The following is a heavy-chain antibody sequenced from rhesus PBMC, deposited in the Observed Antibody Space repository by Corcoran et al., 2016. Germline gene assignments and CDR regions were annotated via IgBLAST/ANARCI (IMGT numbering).Heavy chain of an antibody. J-gene: IGHJ6*01. Sequence: QVQLQESGPGVVKPSETLSLTCAVSGGSISGGYDWSWIRQPPGKGLEWIGYIYGSRGSTNYNPSLKNRVTISKDASKNEFSLKLSSVTAADTAVYYCGSGSWNGVLDSWGQGVVVTVSS. CDR1: GGSISGGYD. V-gene: IGHV4-76*01. D-gene: IGHD6-25*01. CDR3: GSGSWNGVLDS. CDR2: IYGSRGST.